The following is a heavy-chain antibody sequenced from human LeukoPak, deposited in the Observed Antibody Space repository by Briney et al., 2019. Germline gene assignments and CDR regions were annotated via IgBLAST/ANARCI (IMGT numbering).Heavy chain of an antibody. CDR3: AKDLSRAVAADLFDP. V-gene: IGHV3-23*01. J-gene: IGHJ5*02. CDR1: GFTFSNYD. CDR2: ISDSGGST. D-gene: IGHD6-19*01. Sequence: GGSLTLSCAASGFTFSNYDMSWVRQAPGKGLEWVSSISDSGGSTYYADSVKGRFIISRDNSKNTLYLQMTNLRAADTSVYYCAKDLSRAVAADLFDPWDQGSLVTVSS.